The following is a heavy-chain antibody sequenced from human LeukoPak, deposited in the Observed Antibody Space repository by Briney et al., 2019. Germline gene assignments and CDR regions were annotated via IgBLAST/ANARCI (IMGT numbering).Heavy chain of an antibody. J-gene: IGHJ3*02. V-gene: IGHV1-8*03. CDR3: ARRFGELLSHAFDI. D-gene: IGHD3-10*01. Sequence: ASVKVSCKTSGYTFTSYDINWVRQATGQGLEWMGWMNPNSGNTGYAQKFQGRVTITRNTSISTAYMELSSLRSEDMAVYYCARRFGELLSHAFDIWGQGTMVTVSS. CDR2: MNPNSGNT. CDR1: GYTFTSYD.